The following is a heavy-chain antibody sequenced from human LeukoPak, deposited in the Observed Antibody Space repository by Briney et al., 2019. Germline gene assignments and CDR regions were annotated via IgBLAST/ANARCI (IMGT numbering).Heavy chain of an antibody. CDR1: DGSLSGYY. CDR3: ARGWSETTIYYYFMDV. Sequence: SETLSLTCTVYDGSLSGYYWSWIRQPPGKGLQWIGEINHSGYTNYNPSLKSRVSISVDTSKNQFSLKLSSVTAADTALYFCARGWSETTIYYYFMDVWGKGTTVTVSS. D-gene: IGHD3-3*01. CDR2: INHSGYT. V-gene: IGHV4-34*01. J-gene: IGHJ6*03.